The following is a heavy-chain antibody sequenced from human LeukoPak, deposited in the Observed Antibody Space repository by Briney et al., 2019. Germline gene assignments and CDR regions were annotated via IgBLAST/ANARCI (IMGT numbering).Heavy chain of an antibody. Sequence: GGSLRLSCAASGFTFISYGMHWVRQAPGKGLEWVAFIRNDGSDKYYADSVKGRFTISRDNSKNTLYLQMNSLRAEDTAVYYCAKRDIDSSGYYFFDYWGQGTLVTVSS. CDR3: AKRDIDSSGYYFFDY. D-gene: IGHD3-22*01. J-gene: IGHJ4*02. CDR2: IRNDGSDK. CDR1: GFTFISYG. V-gene: IGHV3-30*02.